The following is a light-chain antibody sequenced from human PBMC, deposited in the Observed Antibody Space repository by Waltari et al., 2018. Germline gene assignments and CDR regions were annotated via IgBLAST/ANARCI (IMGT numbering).Light chain of an antibody. CDR1: QSVLYSSNNKNY. CDR2: WAS. CDR3: QQYYNIPYT. V-gene: IGKV4-1*01. Sequence: DIVMTQSPDSLAVSLGERATINCKPSQSVLYSSNNKNYLAWYQQKPGQPPKLLIYWASTRESGVPDRFSGSGSGTDFTLTISSLQAEDVAVYYCQQYYNIPYTFGQGTKLEIK. J-gene: IGKJ2*01.